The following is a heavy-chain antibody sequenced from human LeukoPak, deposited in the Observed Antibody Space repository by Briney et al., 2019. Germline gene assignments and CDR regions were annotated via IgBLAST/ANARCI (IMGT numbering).Heavy chain of an antibody. CDR3: ARAIAAAGMPFDYMDV. CDR1: GYTFTSYG. CDR2: ISAYNGNT. Sequence: ASVKVSCKASGYTFTSYGISWVRQAPGQGLEWMGWISAYNGNTNYAQKLQGRVTMTTDTSTSTAYMELRSLRSEDTAVYYCARAIAAAGMPFDYMDVWGKGTTVTVSS. V-gene: IGHV1-18*01. D-gene: IGHD6-13*01. J-gene: IGHJ6*03.